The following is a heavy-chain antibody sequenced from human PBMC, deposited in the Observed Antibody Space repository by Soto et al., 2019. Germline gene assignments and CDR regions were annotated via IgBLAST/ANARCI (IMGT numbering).Heavy chain of an antibody. CDR3: AREVAPATLPPSSLMDV. CDR1: GFTISGHW. V-gene: IGHV3-74*01. J-gene: IGHJ6*02. D-gene: IGHD2-2*01. Sequence: PGGSLRLSCAASGFTISGHWMHWVRRAPWPGLVWGSRIKSDGSSTSYADSVKGRFTISRDNAKNTLYLQMNSLRVEDTAVYYCAREVAPATLPPSSLMDVWGQGTTVTVSS. CDR2: IKSDGSST.